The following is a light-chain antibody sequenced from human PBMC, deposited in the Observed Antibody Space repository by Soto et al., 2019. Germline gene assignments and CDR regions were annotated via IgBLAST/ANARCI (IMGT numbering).Light chain of an antibody. V-gene: IGKV3-11*01. CDR1: QSVSGY. Sequence: EIVLTQPPATVSLSPGERATLSCRASQSVSGYLAWYQQKPGQAPRLLIYDASNRATGIPARCSGSGSGTDFTLTISSLEPEDFAVYYCQQRSNWPYTFGQGTKLEIK. CDR2: DAS. J-gene: IGKJ2*01. CDR3: QQRSNWPYT.